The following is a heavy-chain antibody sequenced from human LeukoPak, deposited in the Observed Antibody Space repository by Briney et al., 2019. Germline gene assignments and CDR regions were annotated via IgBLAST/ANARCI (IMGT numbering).Heavy chain of an antibody. J-gene: IGHJ5*02. D-gene: IGHD3-3*01. V-gene: IGHV1-69*05. CDR3: ARDQPDDYDFWSGRNWFDP. Sequence: SVKVSCKASGGTFSSYAISWVRQAPGQGLEWMGGIIPIFGTANYAQKFQGRVTITTDESTSTAYMELSSLRSEDTAVYYCARDQPDDYDFWSGRNWFDPWGQGTLVTVSS. CDR2: IIPIFGTA. CDR1: GGTFSSYA.